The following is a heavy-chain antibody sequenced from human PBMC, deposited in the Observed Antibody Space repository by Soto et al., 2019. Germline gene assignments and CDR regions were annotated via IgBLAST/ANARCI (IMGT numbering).Heavy chain of an antibody. CDR3: ARAYGAGSFDF. Sequence: QVQLVQSGAEVKKPGASVKVSCTASGYTFRSYDIHWVRQATGQGLEWMGWVNPNTGNTGYAQRFQGRVTMTMDISKSTAYMELSSLTSEDTTIYDCARAYGAGSFDFWGPGTLVSVSS. CDR1: GYTFRSYD. V-gene: IGHV1-8*01. CDR2: VNPNTGNT. J-gene: IGHJ5*01. D-gene: IGHD3-10*01.